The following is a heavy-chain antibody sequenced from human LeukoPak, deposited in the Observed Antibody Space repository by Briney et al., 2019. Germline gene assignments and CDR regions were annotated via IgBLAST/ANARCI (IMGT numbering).Heavy chain of an antibody. D-gene: IGHD3-9*01. Sequence: PGGSLRLSCAASGFTFNTFNMNWVRQAPGEGLEWVSSITSGVDYIYYADSVKGRVTTSRDNAKNSLSLQLNTLRVEDTAVYYCARGHYDVLAASYKWTPDYWGQGTLVTVSS. CDR3: ARGHYDVLAASYKWTPDY. V-gene: IGHV3-21*01. J-gene: IGHJ4*02. CDR2: ITSGVDYI. CDR1: GFTFNTFN.